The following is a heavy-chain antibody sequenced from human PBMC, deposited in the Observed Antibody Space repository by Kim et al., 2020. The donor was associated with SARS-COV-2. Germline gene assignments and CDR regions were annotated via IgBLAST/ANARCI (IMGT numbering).Heavy chain of an antibody. Sequence: SETLSLTCAVYGGSFSGYYWSWIRQPPGKGLEWIGEINHSGSTNYNPSLKSRVTISVDTSKNQFSLKLSSVTAADTAVYYCARKGSYCGGDCYSPWYFDLWGRGTLVTVSS. CDR3: ARKGSYCGGDCYSPWYFDL. J-gene: IGHJ2*01. D-gene: IGHD2-21*02. CDR2: INHSGST. CDR1: GGSFSGYY. V-gene: IGHV4-34*01.